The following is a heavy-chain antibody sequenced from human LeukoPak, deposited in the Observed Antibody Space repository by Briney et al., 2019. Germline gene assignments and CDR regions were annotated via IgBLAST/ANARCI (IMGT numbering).Heavy chain of an antibody. J-gene: IGHJ6*02. V-gene: IGHV4-59*01. CDR3: ARAVAPRYYFYGMDV. CDR2: IYYTGST. D-gene: IGHD4-23*01. CDR1: GGSITRYY. Sequence: PSETLSLTCTVSGGSITRYYWSWIRQPPGKGLEWIGHIYYTGSTNYNPSLKSRVTISVDTSKNQFSLSLTSLTGADTAVYYCARAVAPRYYFYGMDVWGQGTTVTVSS.